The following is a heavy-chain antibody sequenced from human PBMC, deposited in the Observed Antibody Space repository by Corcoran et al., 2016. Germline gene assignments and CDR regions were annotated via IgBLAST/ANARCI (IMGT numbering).Heavy chain of an antibody. CDR3: AKSVVPAAIGYYYGMDV. D-gene: IGHD2-2*02. CDR2: IWYDGSNK. J-gene: IGHJ6*02. Sequence: QVQLVESGGGVVQPGRSLRLSCAASGFTFSSYGMHWVRQAPGKGLEWVAVIWYDGSNKYYADSVKGRFTISRDNSKNTLYLQMNSLRAEDTVVYYWAKSVVPAAIGYYYGMDVWGQGTTVTVSS. V-gene: IGHV3-33*06. CDR1: GFTFSSYG.